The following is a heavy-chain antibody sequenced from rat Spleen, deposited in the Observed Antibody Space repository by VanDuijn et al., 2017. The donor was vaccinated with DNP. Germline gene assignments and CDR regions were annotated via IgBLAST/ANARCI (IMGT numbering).Heavy chain of an antibody. CDR2: ISPNGAST. J-gene: IGHJ2*01. Sequence: EVQLVESGGGLVQPGRSLRLSCAASGFTFSNFDMAWVRQAPTKGLEWVASISPNGASTYYRDSVKGRFTVSRDNAKSSLYLQMDSLRSEDTATYYCARGHWPDWGQGVMVTVSS. CDR3: ARGHWPD. V-gene: IGHV5-25*01. CDR1: GFTFSNFD. D-gene: IGHD4-2*01.